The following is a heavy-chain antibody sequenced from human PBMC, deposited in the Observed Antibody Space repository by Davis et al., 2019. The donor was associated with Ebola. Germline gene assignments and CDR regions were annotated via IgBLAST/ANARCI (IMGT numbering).Heavy chain of an antibody. CDR1: GGSFSGYY. D-gene: IGHD1-26*01. CDR3: ARDLRVGYYGMDV. J-gene: IGHJ6*02. Sequence: MPSETLSLTCAVYGGSFSGYYWSWIRQPPGKGLEWIGEINHSGSTNYNPSLKSRVTISVDTSKNQFSLKLSSVTAADTAVYYCARDLRVGYYGMDVWGQGTLVTVSS. CDR2: INHSGST. V-gene: IGHV4-34*01.